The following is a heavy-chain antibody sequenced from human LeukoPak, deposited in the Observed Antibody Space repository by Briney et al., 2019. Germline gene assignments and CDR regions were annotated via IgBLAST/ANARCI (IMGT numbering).Heavy chain of an antibody. J-gene: IGHJ2*01. CDR3: ARAAYSSTWYSRYFDL. CDR1: GFTFSSYW. D-gene: IGHD6-13*01. V-gene: IGHV3-74*01. CDR2: INSDGSST. Sequence: QPGGSLRLSCAASGFTFSSYWMHWVRQAPGKGLVWVSRINSDGSSTSYADSVKGRFTISRENAKNSLYLQMNSLRAGDTAVYYCARAAYSSTWYSRYFDLWGRGTLVTVSS.